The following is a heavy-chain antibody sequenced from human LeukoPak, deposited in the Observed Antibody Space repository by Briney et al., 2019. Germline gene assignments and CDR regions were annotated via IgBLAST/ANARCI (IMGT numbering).Heavy chain of an antibody. CDR1: GFTFSSYS. J-gene: IGHJ4*02. CDR2: ISSSSSTI. V-gene: IGHV3-48*04. CDR3: ARGRGYNYGYSDY. D-gene: IGHD5-18*01. Sequence: AGGSLRPSCAASGFTFSSYSMNWVRQAPGKGLEWISYISSSSSTIDYADSVKGRFTISRDNAKNSLYLQMNSLRAEDTAVYYCARGRGYNYGYSDYWGQGTLVTVSS.